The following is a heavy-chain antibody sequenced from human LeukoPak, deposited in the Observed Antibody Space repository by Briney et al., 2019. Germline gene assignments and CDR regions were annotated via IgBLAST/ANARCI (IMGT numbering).Heavy chain of an antibody. V-gene: IGHV1-69*13. CDR3: AREWGLESSGYYYAY. CDR2: ITPIFGTA. D-gene: IGHD3-22*01. J-gene: IGHJ4*02. CDR1: GYTFTSYG. Sequence: SVKVSCKASGYTFTSYGISWVRQAPGQGFEWMGGITPIFGTANFAQKFQGRVSITADESTSTAFMELSSLRSEDTAVYYCAREWGLESSGYYYAYWGQGTLVTVSS.